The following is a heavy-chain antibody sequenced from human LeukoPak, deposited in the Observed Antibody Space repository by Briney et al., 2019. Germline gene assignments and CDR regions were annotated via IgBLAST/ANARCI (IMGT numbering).Heavy chain of an antibody. CDR2: ISGSGGST. Sequence: GGSLRLSCAASGFTFSSYAMSWVRQAPGKGLEWVSAISGSGGSTYYADSVKGRFTISRDNSKNTLYLQMSSLRAEDTAVYYCAKDSNYYGSGSNDYWGQGTLVTVSS. CDR3: AKDSNYYGSGSNDY. CDR1: GFTFSSYA. J-gene: IGHJ4*02. V-gene: IGHV3-23*01. D-gene: IGHD3-10*01.